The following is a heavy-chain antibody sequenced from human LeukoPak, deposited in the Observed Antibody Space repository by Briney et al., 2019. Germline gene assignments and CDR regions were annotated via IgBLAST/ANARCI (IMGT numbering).Heavy chain of an antibody. CDR3: ARGRGSGGYYYYYYGMDV. CDR1: GGSFSGYY. J-gene: IGHJ6*02. Sequence: SETLSLTCAVYGGSFSGYYWSWIRQPPGKGLEWIGEINHSGSTNYNPSLKSQVTISVDTSKNQFSLKLSSVTAADTAVYYCARGRGSGGYYYYYYGMDVWGQGTTVTVSS. CDR2: INHSGST. V-gene: IGHV4-34*01. D-gene: IGHD3-16*01.